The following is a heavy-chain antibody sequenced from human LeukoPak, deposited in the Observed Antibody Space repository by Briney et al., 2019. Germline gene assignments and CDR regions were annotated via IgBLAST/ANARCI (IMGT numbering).Heavy chain of an antibody. CDR2: INHSGST. Sequence: SETLSLTCAVYGGSFSGYYWNWIRQPPGKGLEWIGEINHSGSTNYNPSLKSRVTISLDTSKNQISLKLSSVTAADTAVYYCAQGRAAFFWGQGTLVTASS. CDR3: AQGRAAFF. V-gene: IGHV4-34*01. CDR1: GGSFSGYY. D-gene: IGHD6-25*01. J-gene: IGHJ4*02.